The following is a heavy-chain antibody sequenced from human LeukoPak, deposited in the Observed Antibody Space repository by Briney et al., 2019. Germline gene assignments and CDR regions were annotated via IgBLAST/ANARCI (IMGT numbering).Heavy chain of an antibody. CDR3: ARGWGSFES. V-gene: IGHV3-53*01. CDR1: GFSVITDY. CDR2: LYSSGNT. Sequence: GGSLRLSCAASGFSVITDYMTWVRQAPGKGLEGVSNLYSSGNTYYADSVKGRFTVSRDNPKNTLFLEMSSLRAEDTAVYFCARGWGSFESWGQGTLVAVSS. D-gene: IGHD7-27*01. J-gene: IGHJ4*02.